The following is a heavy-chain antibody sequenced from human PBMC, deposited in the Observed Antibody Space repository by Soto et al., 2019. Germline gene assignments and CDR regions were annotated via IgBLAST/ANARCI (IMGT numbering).Heavy chain of an antibody. CDR2: IYYSGST. D-gene: IGHD3-22*01. CDR1: GGSISSGGYY. Sequence: PSETLSLTCTVSGGSISSGGYYWSWIRQHPGKGLEWIGYIYYSGSTYYNPSLKSRVTISVDTSKNQFSLKLSSVTAADTAVYYCARGKAYYDSSGYFPNWFDPWGQGTLVTVSS. J-gene: IGHJ5*02. V-gene: IGHV4-31*03. CDR3: ARGKAYYDSSGYFPNWFDP.